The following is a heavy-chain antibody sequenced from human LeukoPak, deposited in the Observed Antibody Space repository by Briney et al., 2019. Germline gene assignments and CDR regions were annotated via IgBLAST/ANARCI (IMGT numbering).Heavy chain of an antibody. CDR3: AKDSQDILTGYSTFDY. CDR2: ISGSGGST. CDR1: GFTFSSYA. Sequence: PGGSLRLSCAASGFTFSSYAMNWVRQAPGKGLEWVSAISGSGGSTYYADSVKGRFTISRDNSKNTLYLQMNSLRAEDTAVYYCAKDSQDILTGYSTFDYWGQGTLVTVSS. V-gene: IGHV3-23*01. J-gene: IGHJ4*02. D-gene: IGHD3-9*01.